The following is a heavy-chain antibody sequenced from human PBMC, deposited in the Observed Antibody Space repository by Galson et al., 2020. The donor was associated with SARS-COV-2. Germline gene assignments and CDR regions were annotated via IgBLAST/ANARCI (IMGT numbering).Heavy chain of an antibody. CDR1: GFAFINSI. D-gene: IGHD2-15*01. CDR3: ASEAGSCGEAGWVDP. CDR2: ISHDGSDK. V-gene: IGHV3-30*04. Sequence: GGSLRLSCAASGFAFINSIMHWVRQAPGKGLEWVAGISHDGSDKHYADSVKGRFTISRDISKNTLFLQMNSLRSDDTAVYFCASEAGSCGEAGWVDPWGQGTLVTVSS. J-gene: IGHJ5*02.